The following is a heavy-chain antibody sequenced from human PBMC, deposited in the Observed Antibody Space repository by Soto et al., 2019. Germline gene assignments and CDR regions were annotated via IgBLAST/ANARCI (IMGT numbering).Heavy chain of an antibody. Sequence: GGSLRLSCAASEFTFSTHAMNWVRQAPGKGLEWVASISGSGGSTYYADSVKGRFTISRDNSKNTLYLQMNSLRAEDTAVYYCAKKGLGGYDFDYWGQGTLVTVSS. J-gene: IGHJ4*02. CDR1: EFTFSTHA. CDR3: AKKGLGGYDFDY. CDR2: ISGSGGST. V-gene: IGHV3-23*01. D-gene: IGHD5-12*01.